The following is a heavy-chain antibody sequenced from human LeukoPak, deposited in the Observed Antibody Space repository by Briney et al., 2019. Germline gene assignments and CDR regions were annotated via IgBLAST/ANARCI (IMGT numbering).Heavy chain of an antibody. CDR3: STSLFWFGESSN. CDR2: IKRKTDGETT. V-gene: IGHV3-15*01. J-gene: IGHJ4*02. D-gene: IGHD3-10*01. CDR1: GFTFSNAW. Sequence: GGSLRLSCVASGFTFSNAWMSWVRQAPGKGLEWVGRIKRKTDGETTDYAAPVGGRFTISRDDSENTLYLQMNSLKTEDTAVYYCSTSLFWFGESSNWGQGTLVTVSS.